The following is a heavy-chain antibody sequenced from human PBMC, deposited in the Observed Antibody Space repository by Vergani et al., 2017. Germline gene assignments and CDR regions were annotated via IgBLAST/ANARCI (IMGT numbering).Heavy chain of an antibody. CDR3: ARRSVGYYSGVKVHPLRTAFDV. CDR1: GGYISAGHYF. V-gene: IGHV4-61*02. D-gene: IGHD6-19*01. J-gene: IGHJ3*01. CDR2: ISASGNA. Sequence: QVQLQASGPGRVKPSQTLSLTCTMSGGYISAGHYFWSWIRQPAGKGLEWLGHISASGNASHSPSLKTRVSMSVDTSKNQLSLTVTSVTAADTAIYFCARRSVGYYSGVKVHPLRTAFDVWGHGTVVTVSS.